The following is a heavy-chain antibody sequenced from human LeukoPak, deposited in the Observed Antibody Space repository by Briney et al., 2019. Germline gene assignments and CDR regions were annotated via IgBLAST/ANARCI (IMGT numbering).Heavy chain of an antibody. CDR2: INPNSGGT. D-gene: IGHD3-10*01. Sequence: ASVKVSCKASGYTFTGYYMHWVRQAPGQGLEWMGWINPNSGGTNYAQKFQGWVTMTRDTSISTAYMELSRLRSDDTAVYYCARDGYYGSGSYLDYWGQGTLVTVSS. V-gene: IGHV1-2*04. J-gene: IGHJ4*02. CDR3: ARDGYYGSGSYLDY. CDR1: GYTFTGYY.